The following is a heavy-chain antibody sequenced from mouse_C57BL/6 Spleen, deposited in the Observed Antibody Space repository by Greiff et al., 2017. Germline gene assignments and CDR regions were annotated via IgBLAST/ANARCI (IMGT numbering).Heavy chain of an antibody. J-gene: IGHJ4*01. D-gene: IGHD1-1*01. Sequence: QVQLKESGAELAKPGASVKLSCKASGYTFTSYWMHWVKQRPGQGLEWIGYINPSSGYTKYNQKFKDKATLTADKSSGTAYMQLSSLTSEDSAVYCCARSDYYGSRDAMDYWGQGTSVTVSS. CDR1: GYTFTSYW. CDR2: INPSSGYT. CDR3: ARSDYYGSRDAMDY. V-gene: IGHV1-7*01.